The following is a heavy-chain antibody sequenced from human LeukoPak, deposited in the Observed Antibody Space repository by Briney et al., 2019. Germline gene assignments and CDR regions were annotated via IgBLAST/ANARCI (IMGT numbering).Heavy chain of an antibody. V-gene: IGHV3-23*01. CDR3: AKKLPGASYYFDF. CDR1: GFTLSNYD. Sequence: GGSLRLSCIASGFTLSNYDMTWVRQTPGKGLEYVLSIGSGGYTFYAGSVKGRFSISRDISQNTVYLQMDSLRAEDTAMYFCAKKLPGASYYFDFWGQGTLVTVSS. D-gene: IGHD7-27*01. CDR2: IGSGGYT. J-gene: IGHJ4*02.